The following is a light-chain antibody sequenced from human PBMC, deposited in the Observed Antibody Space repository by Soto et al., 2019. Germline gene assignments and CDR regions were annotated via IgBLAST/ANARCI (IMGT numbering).Light chain of an antibody. CDR3: QQYYNPPLT. Sequence: DIVMTQSPDSLAVSLGERATINCKSSQSVLYSSNNKNYLAWYQQKAGQPPKLLIYWASTRQSGVPDRFSGSGSETDFTLTISSLQAEDLAIYYCQQYYNPPLTFGGGTKVEIK. CDR2: WAS. V-gene: IGKV4-1*01. J-gene: IGKJ4*01. CDR1: QSVLYSSNNKNY.